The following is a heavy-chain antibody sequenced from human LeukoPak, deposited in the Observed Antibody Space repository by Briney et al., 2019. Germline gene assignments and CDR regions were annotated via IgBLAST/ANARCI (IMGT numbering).Heavy chain of an antibody. Sequence: SETLSLTCAVYGGSFSGYYWSWIRQPPGKGLEWIGEINHSGSTNYNPSLKSRVTISVDTSKNQFSLKLSSVTAADTAVYYCARFPVVMLRGVHLTKFYFDYWGQGALVTVSS. D-gene: IGHD3-10*01. J-gene: IGHJ4*02. CDR1: GGSFSGYY. CDR3: ARFPVVMLRGVHLTKFYFDY. V-gene: IGHV4-34*01. CDR2: INHSGST.